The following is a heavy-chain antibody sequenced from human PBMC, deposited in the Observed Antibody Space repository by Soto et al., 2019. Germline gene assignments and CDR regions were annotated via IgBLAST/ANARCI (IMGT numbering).Heavy chain of an antibody. CDR1: GYSITAGGYY. Sequence: ASETLSLTCSVSGYSITAGGYYWSWIRQHPWNGLEWIVSFYSSGSIIYNPSLKSRVSISGDTSRNQFSMTLTSVTAADTALYYCARMYSSGSGWFHPWGQGTLVTVS. CDR3: ARMYSSGSGWFHP. D-gene: IGHD3-22*01. V-gene: IGHV4-31*03. CDR2: FYSSGSI. J-gene: IGHJ5*02.